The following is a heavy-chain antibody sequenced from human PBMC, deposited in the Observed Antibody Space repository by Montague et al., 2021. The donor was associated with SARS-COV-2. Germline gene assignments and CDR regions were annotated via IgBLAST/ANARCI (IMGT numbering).Heavy chain of an antibody. CDR3: ARRVSWVTMIVVVAYFVY. D-gene: IGHD3-22*01. CDR2: IYHSRST. Sequence: SETLSLTCAVSGGSISSSNWWSCVHQPPGEGLECIGEIYHSRSTNYNPSLNSRITISVDKSKNQFSLKLSSMTAADTAVYYCARRVSWVTMIVVVAYFVYWGKGTLVPVSS. V-gene: IGHV4-4*02. CDR1: GGSISSSNW. J-gene: IGHJ4*02.